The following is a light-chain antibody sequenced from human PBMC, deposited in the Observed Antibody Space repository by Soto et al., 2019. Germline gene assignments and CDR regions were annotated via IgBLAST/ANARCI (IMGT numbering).Light chain of an antibody. Sequence: QSVLTQPPSASGTPGQRVTISCSGSSSNIRSNAVNWYQQFPGTAPKLLIYSNSQRPSGVPDRFSGSKSGTSASLANSGLQSEDEADYYCAAWDDSLNGVVFGGGTKLTVL. CDR3: AAWDDSLNGVV. CDR1: SSNIRSNA. V-gene: IGLV1-44*01. J-gene: IGLJ2*01. CDR2: SNS.